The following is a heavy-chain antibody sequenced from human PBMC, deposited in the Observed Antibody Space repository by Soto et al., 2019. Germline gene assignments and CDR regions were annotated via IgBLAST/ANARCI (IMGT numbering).Heavy chain of an antibody. V-gene: IGHV1-69*13. J-gene: IGHJ5*02. Sequence: ASVKVSCKASGGTFSSYAISWVRQAPGQGLEWMGGIIPIFGTANYAQKFQGRVTITADESTSTAYMELSSLRSEDTAVYYCARDRRPYAPYCSGGSCSGGWFDPWGQGTLVTVSS. CDR2: IIPIFGTA. D-gene: IGHD2-15*01. CDR3: ARDRRPYAPYCSGGSCSGGWFDP. CDR1: GGTFSSYA.